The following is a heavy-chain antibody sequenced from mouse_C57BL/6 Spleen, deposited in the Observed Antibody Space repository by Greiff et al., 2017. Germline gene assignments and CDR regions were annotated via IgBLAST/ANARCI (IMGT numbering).Heavy chain of an antibody. CDR3: ARRITTVVAFDY. Sequence: VQLQQPGAELVMPGASVKLSCKASGYTFTSYWMHWVKQRPGQGLEWIGEIDPSDSYTNYNQKFKGKSTLTVDKSSSTAYMQLSSLTSEDSAVYYCARRITTVVAFDYWGQGTSVTVSS. CDR2: IDPSDSYT. D-gene: IGHD1-1*01. CDR1: GYTFTSYW. V-gene: IGHV1-69*01. J-gene: IGHJ4*01.